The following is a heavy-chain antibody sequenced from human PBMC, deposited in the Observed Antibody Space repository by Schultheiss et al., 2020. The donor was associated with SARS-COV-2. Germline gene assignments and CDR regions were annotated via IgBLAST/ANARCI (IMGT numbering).Heavy chain of an antibody. Sequence: SETLSLTCTVSGGSISSYYWSWIRQPPGKGLEWIGYIYYSGSTNYNPSLKSRVTISVDTSKNQFSLKLSSVTAKDTAVYYCAREGIAAAGIYYFDYWGQGTLVTVSS. D-gene: IGHD6-13*01. J-gene: IGHJ4*02. V-gene: IGHV4-59*12. CDR2: IYYSGST. CDR3: AREGIAAAGIYYFDY. CDR1: GGSISSYY.